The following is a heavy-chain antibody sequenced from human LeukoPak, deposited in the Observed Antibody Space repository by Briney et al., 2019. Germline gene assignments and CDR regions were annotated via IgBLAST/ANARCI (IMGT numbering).Heavy chain of an antibody. Sequence: PGGSLRLSCAASGFTFSSYAMHWVRQAPGKGLEWVAVISYDGSNKYYADSVKGRFTISRDNSKNTLYLQMNSLRAEDTAVYYCARETVRWLQFGYYFDYWGQGTLVTVSS. V-gene: IGHV3-30-3*01. CDR1: GFTFSSYA. J-gene: IGHJ4*02. CDR2: ISYDGSNK. CDR3: ARETVRWLQFGYYFDY. D-gene: IGHD5-24*01.